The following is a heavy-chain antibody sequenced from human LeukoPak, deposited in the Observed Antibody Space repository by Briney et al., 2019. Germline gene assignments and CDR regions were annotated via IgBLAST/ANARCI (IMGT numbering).Heavy chain of an antibody. CDR1: GNYW. J-gene: IGHJ6*02. D-gene: IGHD4-17*01. V-gene: IGHV3-74*01. CDR3: ARDLDGDYVNYYYGMDV. CDR2: INSDGSWT. Sequence: GGSLRLSCAASGNYWMHWVRQAPGKGLVWVSHINSDGSWTSYADSVKGRFTISKDNAKNTVYLQMNNLRAEDTAVYYCARDLDGDYVNYYYGMDVWGQGTRSPSP.